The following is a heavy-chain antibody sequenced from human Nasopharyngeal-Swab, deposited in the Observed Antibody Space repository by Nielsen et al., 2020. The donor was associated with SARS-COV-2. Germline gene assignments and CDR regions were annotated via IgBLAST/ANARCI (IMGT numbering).Heavy chain of an antibody. D-gene: IGHD1-26*01. CDR2: IKQDGSEK. J-gene: IGHJ3*02. CDR3: AREWRERGLGSSGSRPQANAFDI. V-gene: IGHV3-7*01. Sequence: GGSLRLSCAASGFTFSSYWMSWVRQAPGKGLEWVANIKQDGSEKYYVDSVKDRFTISRDNAKNSLYLQMNSLRAEDTAVYYCAREWRERGLGSSGSRPQANAFDIWGQGTMVTVSS. CDR1: GFTFSSYW.